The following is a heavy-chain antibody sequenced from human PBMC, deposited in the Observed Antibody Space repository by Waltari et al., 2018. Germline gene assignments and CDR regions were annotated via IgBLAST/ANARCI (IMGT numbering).Heavy chain of an antibody. CDR2: MNPNSGNT. J-gene: IGHJ3*02. Sequence: QVQLVQSGAEVKKPGASVKVSCKASGYTFTSYDINWVRQATGQGLEWMGWMNPNSGNTGYAQKFQGRVTMTRNTSISTAYMELSSLRSEDTAVYYCARVPYDSSGYADAFDIWGQGTMVTVSS. V-gene: IGHV1-8*01. D-gene: IGHD3-22*01. CDR1: GYTFTSYD. CDR3: ARVPYDSSGYADAFDI.